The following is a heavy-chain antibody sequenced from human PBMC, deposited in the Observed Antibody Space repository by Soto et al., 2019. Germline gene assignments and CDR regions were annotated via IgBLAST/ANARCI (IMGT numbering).Heavy chain of an antibody. D-gene: IGHD6-19*01. V-gene: IGHV5-51*01. CDR2: IYPGDSDT. J-gene: IGHJ6*02. CDR1: GYRFTSYW. Sequence: GASMMISWPCSGYRFTSYWIGWVRQLPGKGLEWMGIIYPGDSDTRYSPSFQGQVTISADTSISTAYLQWSSLKASDTAMYYCARWIAVAGTNYWMDVWGQGTTVTVSS. CDR3: ARWIAVAGTNYWMDV.